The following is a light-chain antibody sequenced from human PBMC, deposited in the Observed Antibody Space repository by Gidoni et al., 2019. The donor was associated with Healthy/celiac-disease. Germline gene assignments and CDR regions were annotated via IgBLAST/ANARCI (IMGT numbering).Light chain of an antibody. CDR3: QQANTFPLS. CDR1: QDINSW. CDR2: ATS. Sequence: IQTTPAPSSVSASVGDRVTITCRASQDINSWLAWYQQKPGKAPNLLIYATSILLSGVPSRFSGSKSGTDFTLTISSLQPEDIATYYCQQANTFPLSFGGGTKVEIK. V-gene: IGKV1-12*01. J-gene: IGKJ4*01.